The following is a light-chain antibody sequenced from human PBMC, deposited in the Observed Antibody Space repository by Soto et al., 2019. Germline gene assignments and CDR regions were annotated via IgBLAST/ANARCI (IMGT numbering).Light chain of an antibody. V-gene: IGLV1-44*01. J-gene: IGLJ1*01. CDR2: DNN. CDR3: AGWDGSLRGFV. CDR1: SSNIGRDP. Sequence: QSVLTQPPSASGTPGQRVTISCSGSSSNIGRDPVNWYQELPGTAPKLLIYDNNQRPSGVPDRFSGSKSGTSASLAISGLQSEDEADYSCAGWDGSLRGFVFGTGTRSPS.